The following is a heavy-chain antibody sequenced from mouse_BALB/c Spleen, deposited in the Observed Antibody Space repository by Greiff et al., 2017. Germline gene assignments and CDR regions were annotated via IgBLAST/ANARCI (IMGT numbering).Heavy chain of an antibody. Sequence: EVKVEESGPGLVKPSQSLSLTCTVTGYSITSDYAWNWIRQFPGNKLEWMGYISYSGSTSYNPSLKSRISITRDTSKNQFFLQLNSVTTEDTATYYCARGAYYGNYEGSATFAYWGQGTLVTVSA. CDR3: ARGAYYGNYEGSATFAY. V-gene: IGHV3-2*02. J-gene: IGHJ3*01. D-gene: IGHD2-10*01. CDR2: ISYSGST. CDR1: GYSITSDYA.